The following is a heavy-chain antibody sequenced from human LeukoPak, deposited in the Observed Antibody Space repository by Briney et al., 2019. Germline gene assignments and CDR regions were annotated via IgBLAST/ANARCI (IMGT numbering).Heavy chain of an antibody. J-gene: IGHJ3*02. Sequence: TSETLSLTCAVYGGSFSGYYWSWIRQPPGKGLEWIGEINHSGSTNYNPSLKSRVTISVDTSKNQFSLKLSSVTAADTAVYYCARGHEWELPMGDAFDIWGQGTMVTVSS. V-gene: IGHV4-34*01. CDR1: GGSFSGYY. D-gene: IGHD1-26*01. CDR3: ARGHEWELPMGDAFDI. CDR2: INHSGST.